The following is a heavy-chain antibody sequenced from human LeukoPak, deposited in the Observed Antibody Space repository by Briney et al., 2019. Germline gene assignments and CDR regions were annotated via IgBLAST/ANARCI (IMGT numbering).Heavy chain of an antibody. CDR2: IYYSGST. D-gene: IGHD5-18*01. J-gene: IGHJ3*02. CDR3: ARPGVGSGRYGAFDI. CDR1: GGSISSSSYY. V-gene: IGHV4-39*01. Sequence: SETLSLTCTVSGGSISSSSYYWGWIRQPPGKGLEWIGSIYYSGSTYYNPSLKSRVTISVDTSKNQFSLKLSSVTAADTAVYYCARPGVGSGRYGAFDIWGQGTMVTVSS.